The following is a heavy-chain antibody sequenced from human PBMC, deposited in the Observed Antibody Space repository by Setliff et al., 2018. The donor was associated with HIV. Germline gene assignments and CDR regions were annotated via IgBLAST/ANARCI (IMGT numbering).Heavy chain of an antibody. CDR3: ARDREAGDWYFDL. CDR2: MNPGTGNT. CDR1: GYTFIHYD. J-gene: IGHJ2*01. D-gene: IGHD6-13*01. Sequence: ASVKVSCKPSGYTFIHYDVNWVRQASGKGLEWMGWMNPGTGNTGYAEKFQGRVSMTRDTSTNTAYMELSSLRSEDTAVYYCARDREAGDWYFDLWGRGTLVTVSS. V-gene: IGHV1-8*02.